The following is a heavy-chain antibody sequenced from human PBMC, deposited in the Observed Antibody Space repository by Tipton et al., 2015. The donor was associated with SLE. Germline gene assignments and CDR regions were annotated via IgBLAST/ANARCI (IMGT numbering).Heavy chain of an antibody. J-gene: IGHJ3*02. CDR3: ARDRDIVATVGYAFDI. Sequence: QLVQSGPEVKKPGASVKVSCKASGYTVIGYYLHWVRQAPGQGLEWMGGIIPIFGTANYAQKFQGRVTITTDESTSTAYMELSSLRSEDTAVYYCARDRDIVATVGYAFDIWGQGTMVTVSS. D-gene: IGHD5-12*01. CDR1: GYTVIGYY. CDR2: IIPIFGTA. V-gene: IGHV1-69*05.